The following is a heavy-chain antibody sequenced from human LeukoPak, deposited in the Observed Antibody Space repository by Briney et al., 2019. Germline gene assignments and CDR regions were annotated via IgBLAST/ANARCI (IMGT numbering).Heavy chain of an antibody. V-gene: IGHV3-23*01. D-gene: IGHD3-10*01. CDR3: ARDSGLRWFGENYYYMDV. CDR2: ISASGGST. Sequence: GGSLRLSCAASGLTFSTYAMSWVRQAPGKGLEWVSAISASGGSTNYADSVKGRFTISRDNSKNTLYLQMGSLRGEDTAVYYCARDSGLRWFGENYYYMDVWGKGTTVTISS. CDR1: GLTFSTYA. J-gene: IGHJ6*03.